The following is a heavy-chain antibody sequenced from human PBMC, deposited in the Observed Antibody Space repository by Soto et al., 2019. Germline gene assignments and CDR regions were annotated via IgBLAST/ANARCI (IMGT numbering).Heavy chain of an antibody. CDR3: VKSLSGYGPYWYFDL. V-gene: IGHV3-23*01. CDR1: GFTFGNYD. CDR2: ISRVGDST. D-gene: IGHD5-18*01. J-gene: IGHJ2*01. Sequence: EVQLLESGGGLVQPGGSLRLSCAASGFTFGNYDMTWVRQAPGKGLEWVSSISRVGDSTYYADSVKGRFTISRDNSKSTLSMQMNSLRAEDTAIYYCVKSLSGYGPYWYFDLWGRGTLVTVSS.